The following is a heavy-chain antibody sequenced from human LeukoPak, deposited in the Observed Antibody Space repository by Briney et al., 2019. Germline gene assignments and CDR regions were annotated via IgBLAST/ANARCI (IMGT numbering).Heavy chain of an antibody. Sequence: GGSLRLSCAASGFTFSSYRMNWVRQAPGKGLEWVSSISGGSSYIYNADSVKGRFTISRDNSKNTLFLQMNSLSAEDTAVYYCAKTNGYYDYWGQGTLVAVSS. CDR3: AKTNGYYDY. CDR1: GFTFSSYR. V-gene: IGHV3-21*04. CDR2: ISGGSSYI. J-gene: IGHJ4*02. D-gene: IGHD3-22*01.